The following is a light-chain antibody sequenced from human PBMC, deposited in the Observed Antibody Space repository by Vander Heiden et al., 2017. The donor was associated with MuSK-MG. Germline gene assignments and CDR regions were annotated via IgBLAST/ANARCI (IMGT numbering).Light chain of an antibody. Sequence: IVMTQSPLSLPVTPGEPASISCRSSQSLLHSNGYNYLDWYLQKPGQSPQLLIYLGSNRASGVPDRVSGSGSGTDFTLKISRVEAEDVGGYYCMQALQTPITFGRGTRLEIK. J-gene: IGKJ5*01. CDR2: LGS. CDR1: QSLLHSNGYNY. CDR3: MQALQTPIT. V-gene: IGKV2-28*01.